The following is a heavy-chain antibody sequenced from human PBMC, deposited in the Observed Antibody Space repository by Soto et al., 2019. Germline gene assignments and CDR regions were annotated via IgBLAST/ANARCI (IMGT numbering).Heavy chain of an antibody. D-gene: IGHD2-2*01. V-gene: IGHV1-69*13. CDR3: AASLLVVVPAATSYNYYYYGMDV. CDR2: IIPIFGTA. CDR1: GYTFTSYG. J-gene: IGHJ6*02. Sequence: EASVKVSCKASGYTFTSYGISWVRQAPGQGLEWMGGIIPIFGTANYAQKFQGRVTITADESTSTAYMELSSLRSEDTAAYYCAASLLVVVPAATSYNYYYYGMDVWGQGTTVTVSS.